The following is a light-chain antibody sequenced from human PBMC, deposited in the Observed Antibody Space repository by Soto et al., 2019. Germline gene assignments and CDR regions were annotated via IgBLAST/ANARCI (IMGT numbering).Light chain of an antibody. CDR2: AAS. Sequence: DIQMTQSPSSLSASVGDRVTITCRASQGLSNNLAWYQQKPGKVPALLIYAASTLQSGVPSRFSGSGSGTDFTLTISSLQPEDVATYYCQNYNIVPFTFGPGTKVDIK. CDR3: QNYNIVPFT. V-gene: IGKV1-27*01. CDR1: QGLSNN. J-gene: IGKJ3*01.